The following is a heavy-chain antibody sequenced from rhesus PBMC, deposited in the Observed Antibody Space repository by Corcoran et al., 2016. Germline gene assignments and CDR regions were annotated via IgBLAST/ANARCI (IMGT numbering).Heavy chain of an antibody. V-gene: IGHV4-173*01. CDR3: ARKGTIVAYFDY. D-gene: IGHD4-4*01. J-gene: IGHJ4*01. CDR2: IYGSGGST. CDR1: GGPIDSNY. Sequence: QLQLQESGPGRVKPSETLSVTCACSGGPIDSNYWSWLRQPPGKGLECIGRIYGSGGSTDYNPSLKSRVTISTDTSKNHFSLKLSSVTAADTAVYYCARKGTIVAYFDYWGQGVLVTVSS.